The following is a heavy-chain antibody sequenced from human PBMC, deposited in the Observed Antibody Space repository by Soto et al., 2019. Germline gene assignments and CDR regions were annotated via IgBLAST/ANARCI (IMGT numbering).Heavy chain of an antibody. J-gene: IGHJ4*02. CDR3: ARADNKYSSSWYVGY. Sequence: GASVKVSCKASGYTFTCCSLHWLQQAPGQGLERMRWITLYNGNTNYAKKFQGRVTITRDMSLRTADIELNSLRAEDKAVYYCARADNKYSSSWYVGYWGQGTLVTVSS. D-gene: IGHD6-13*01. CDR1: GYTFTCCS. V-gene: IGHV1-45*02. CDR2: ITLYNGNT.